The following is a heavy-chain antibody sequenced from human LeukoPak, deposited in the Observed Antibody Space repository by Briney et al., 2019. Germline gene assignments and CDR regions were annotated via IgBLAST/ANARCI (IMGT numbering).Heavy chain of an antibody. J-gene: IGHJ3*02. Sequence: SETLSLTCTVSGGSISSGDYYWSWIRLPPGKGLEWIGYIYYSGSTYYNPSLKSRVTISVDTSKNQFSLKLNSVTAADTAVYYCARRVGAGDSVAFDIWGQGTMVTVSS. CDR3: ARRVGAGDSVAFDI. CDR1: GGSISSGDYY. V-gene: IGHV4-30-4*01. D-gene: IGHD1-26*01. CDR2: IYYSGST.